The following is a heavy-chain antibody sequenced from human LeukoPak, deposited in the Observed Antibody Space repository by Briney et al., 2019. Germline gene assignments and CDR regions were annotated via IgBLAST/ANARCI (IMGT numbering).Heavy chain of an antibody. D-gene: IGHD6-19*01. CDR2: IISDGSST. CDR3: ARDTPSGWTD. Sequence: GGSLRLSCAASGFTFSSYWMHWVRQAPGKGLVWVSRIISDGSSTSYADSVKGRFTISRDNAKNTLYLQMNSLRAEDTAVYYCARDTPSGWTDWGQGTLVTVSS. V-gene: IGHV3-74*01. J-gene: IGHJ4*02. CDR1: GFTFSSYW.